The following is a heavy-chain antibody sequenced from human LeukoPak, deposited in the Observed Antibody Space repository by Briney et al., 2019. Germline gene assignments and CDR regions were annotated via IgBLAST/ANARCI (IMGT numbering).Heavy chain of an antibody. CDR2: IKEDGSEK. Sequence: GGSLRLSCAASGFTFSNYWMSWVRQAPGKGLEWVANIKEDGSEKYYVDFVKGRFTISRDNARNPLYLQMNSLRAEDTAVYYCASGRQLGYWGQGTLVTVSS. D-gene: IGHD6-13*01. V-gene: IGHV3-7*01. CDR3: ASGRQLGY. CDR1: GFTFSNYW. J-gene: IGHJ4*02.